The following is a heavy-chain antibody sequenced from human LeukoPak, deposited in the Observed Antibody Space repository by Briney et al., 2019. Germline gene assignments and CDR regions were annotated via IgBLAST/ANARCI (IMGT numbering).Heavy chain of an antibody. CDR2: ISYDGSNK. D-gene: IGHD1-7*01. CDR1: GFTFSSYG. Sequence: RRSLRLSCAASGFTFSSYGMHWVRQAPGKGLEWVAVISYDGSNKYYADSVKGRFTISRDNSKNTLYLQMNSLRAEDTAVYYCARDQRWNYYWGQGTLVTISS. CDR3: ARDQRWNYY. J-gene: IGHJ4*02. V-gene: IGHV3-30*03.